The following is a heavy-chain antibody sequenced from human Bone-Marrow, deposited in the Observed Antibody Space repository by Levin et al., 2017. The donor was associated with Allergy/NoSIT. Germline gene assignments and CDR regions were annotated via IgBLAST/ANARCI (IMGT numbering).Heavy chain of an antibody. D-gene: IGHD3-10*01. CDR3: TTDDYYTSTAFHPLGAD. CDR2: IKNKGEGEAT. CDR1: GFTFRSAF. V-gene: IGHV3-15*01. Sequence: PGGSLRLSCAASGFTFRSAFMSWFRQAPGKGLEWVARIKNKGEGEATFYAAPVKGRFTISRDDSRNTLYLQMNSLKKEDTAVYYCTTDDYYTSTAFHPLGADWGQGTLVTVSS. J-gene: IGHJ4*02.